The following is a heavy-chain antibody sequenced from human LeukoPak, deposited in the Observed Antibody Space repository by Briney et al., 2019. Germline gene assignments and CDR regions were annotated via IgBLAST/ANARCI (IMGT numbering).Heavy chain of an antibody. J-gene: IGHJ4*02. D-gene: IGHD3-22*01. CDR3: ARDVRYYYDSSGYYGIDY. CDR1: GFTFSSYE. V-gene: IGHV3-48*03. CDR2: ISSSGSTI. Sequence: GGSLRLSCAASGFTFSSYEMNWVRQAPGKGLEWVSYISSSGSTIYYADSAKGRFTISRDNAKNSLYLQMNSLRAEDTAVYYCARDVRYYYDSSGYYGIDYWGQGTLVTVSS.